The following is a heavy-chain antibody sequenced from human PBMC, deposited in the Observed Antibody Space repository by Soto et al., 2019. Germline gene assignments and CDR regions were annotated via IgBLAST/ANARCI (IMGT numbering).Heavy chain of an antibody. Sequence: ASVKVSCKASGYTFTSYYMHWVRQAPGQGLEWMGIINPSGGSTSYAQKFQGRVTMTRDTSTSTVYMELSSLRSEDTAVYYCARARGIVGATTAFDIWGQGTMVTVSS. V-gene: IGHV1-46*01. CDR1: GYTFTSYY. CDR3: ARARGIVGATTAFDI. J-gene: IGHJ3*02. CDR2: INPSGGST. D-gene: IGHD1-26*01.